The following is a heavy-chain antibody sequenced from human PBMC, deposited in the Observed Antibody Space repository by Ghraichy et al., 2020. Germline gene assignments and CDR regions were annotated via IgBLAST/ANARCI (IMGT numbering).Heavy chain of an antibody. V-gene: IGHV4-59*01. CDR2: IYYSGST. Sequence: SETLSLTCTVSGGSISSYYWSWIRQPPGKGLEWIGYIYYSGSTNYNPSLKSRVTISVDTSKNQFSLKLSSVTAADTAVYYCARGAMVAAAVFDYWGQGTLVTVSS. J-gene: IGHJ4*02. CDR3: ARGAMVAAAVFDY. D-gene: IGHD6-13*01. CDR1: GGSISSYY.